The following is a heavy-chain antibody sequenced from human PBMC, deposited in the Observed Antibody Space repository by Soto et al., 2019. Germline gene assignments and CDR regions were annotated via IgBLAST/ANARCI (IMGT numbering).Heavy chain of an antibody. CDR1: GFPFSSYG. D-gene: IGHD3-16*01. CDR3: AEALSRGSHNEGAES. V-gene: IGHV3-30*18. J-gene: IGHJ5*02. CDR2: ISDDGSKE. Sequence: QVQLVESGGGVVQPGRSLRLSCAASGFPFSSYGMHWVRQVPGKGLEWAAVISDDGSKEWYADSVKGRFTISRDKSKNALCLEMHSLGAGDTAGYWCAEALSRGSHNEGAESWGQGTVVSVAS.